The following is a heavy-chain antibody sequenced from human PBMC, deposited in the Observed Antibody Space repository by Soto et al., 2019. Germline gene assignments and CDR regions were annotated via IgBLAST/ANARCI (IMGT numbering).Heavy chain of an antibody. V-gene: IGHV2-70*20. Sequence: SGATVVIPRHTLTLTCTFSGVSRSTSSMCVGCVGQPPGKALEWLALIDRDDDKYYSTSLKTRLTISKDTSKNQVVLKMTNMDPVDTATYYCARLRVYDGGMDVWGQGTTVTVSS. CDR3: ARLRVYDGGMDV. CDR1: GVSRSTSSMC. J-gene: IGHJ6*02. D-gene: IGHD2-8*01. CDR2: IDRDDDK.